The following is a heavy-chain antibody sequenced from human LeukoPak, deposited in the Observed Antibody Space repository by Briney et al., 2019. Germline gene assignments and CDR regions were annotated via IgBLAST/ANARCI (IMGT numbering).Heavy chain of an antibody. V-gene: IGHV3-23*01. Sequence: GGSLRLSCVASGFSFYTYAMSWVRQPPGKGLEWVSGISDTGRKRHYTDSVKGRFTISRDNSKNTLHLQMNSLRAEDTALYFCAKDHDNGDYYYYFDSWGQGTLVTVSS. CDR3: AKDHDNGDYYYYFDS. D-gene: IGHD2-21*02. J-gene: IGHJ4*02. CDR1: GFSFYTYA. CDR2: ISDTGRKR.